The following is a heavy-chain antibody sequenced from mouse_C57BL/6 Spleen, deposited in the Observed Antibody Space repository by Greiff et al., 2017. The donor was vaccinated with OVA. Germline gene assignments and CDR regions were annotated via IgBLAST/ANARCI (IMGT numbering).Heavy chain of an antibody. Sequence: QVQLQQSGAELVKPGASVKISCKASGYAFSSYWMNWVKQRPGKGLEWIGQIYPGDGDTNYNGKFKGKATLTADKSSSTAYMQLSSLTSEDSAVYFCARAGDGTPRAMDYWGQGTSVTVSA. CDR3: ARAGDGTPRAMDY. D-gene: IGHD3-3*01. V-gene: IGHV1-80*01. J-gene: IGHJ4*01. CDR2: IYPGDGDT. CDR1: GYAFSSYW.